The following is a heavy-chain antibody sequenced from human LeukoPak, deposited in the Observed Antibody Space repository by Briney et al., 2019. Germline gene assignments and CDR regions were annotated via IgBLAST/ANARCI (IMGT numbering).Heavy chain of an antibody. J-gene: IGHJ4*02. V-gene: IGHV3-73*01. Sequence: GGSLRLSCAASGFTFSNYAMSWVRQAPGKGLEWVGRIRSKANSYATAYAASVKGRFTISRDDSKNTAYLQMNSLKTEDTAVYYCTRQLPDYDYVWGSYRPSFVFFDYWGQGTLVTVSS. CDR1: GFTFSNYA. CDR3: TRQLPDYDYVWGSYRPSFVFFDY. CDR2: IRSKANSYAT. D-gene: IGHD3-16*02.